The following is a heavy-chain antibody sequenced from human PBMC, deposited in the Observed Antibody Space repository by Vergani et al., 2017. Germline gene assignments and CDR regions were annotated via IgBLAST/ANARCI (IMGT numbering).Heavy chain of an antibody. CDR1: GGSISSGDHC. CDR2: IFYSGTT. Sequence: QVQLQESGPGVVKPSQTLSFTCAVSGGSISSGDHCWTWIRQRPGKGLEWIGCIFYSGTTYDNPSLRSRLTSSVDTSQNQFSLKLRSVTAADAAVYYCARVDTQVPATSHFYYMDVWGKGTTVVVSS. V-gene: IGHV4-31*11. J-gene: IGHJ6*03. D-gene: IGHD6-25*01. CDR3: ARVDTQVPATSHFYYMDV.